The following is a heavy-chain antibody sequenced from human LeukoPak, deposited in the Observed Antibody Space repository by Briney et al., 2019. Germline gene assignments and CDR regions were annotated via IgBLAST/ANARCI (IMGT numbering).Heavy chain of an antibody. V-gene: IGHV4-61*02. Sequence: RPSQTLSLTCTVSGGSISSGSYYWRWIRQPAGKGLEWIVRIYTSGSTNYNPSLKSRVTISVDTSKNQFSLKLSSVTAADTAVYYCARGFPGDYWGQGTLVTVSS. J-gene: IGHJ4*02. CDR1: GGSISSGSYY. CDR2: IYTSGST. CDR3: ARGFPGDY.